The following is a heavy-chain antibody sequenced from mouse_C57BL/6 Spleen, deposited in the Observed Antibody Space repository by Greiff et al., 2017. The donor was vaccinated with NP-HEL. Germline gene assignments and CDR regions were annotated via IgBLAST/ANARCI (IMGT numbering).Heavy chain of an antibody. CDR1: GYTFTDYY. J-gene: IGHJ1*03. D-gene: IGHD1-1*01. V-gene: IGHV1-26*01. Sequence: VQLQQSGPELVKPGASVKISCKASGYTFTDYYMNWVKQSHGKSLEWIGDINPNNGGTSYNQKFKGKATLTVDKSSSTAYMELRSLTSEDSAVYYCARDITTAYWYFDVWGTGTTVTVSS. CDR3: ARDITTAYWYFDV. CDR2: INPNNGGT.